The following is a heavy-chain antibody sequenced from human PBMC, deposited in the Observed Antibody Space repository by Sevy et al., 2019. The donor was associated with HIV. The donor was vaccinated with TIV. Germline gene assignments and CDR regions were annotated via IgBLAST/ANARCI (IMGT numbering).Heavy chain of an antibody. J-gene: IGHJ3*02. CDR2: IYSGGST. V-gene: IGHV3-53*01. Sequence: GGSLRLSCAASGFTVSSNYMSWVRQAPGKGLEWVSVIYSGGSTYYADSVKGRFTISRDNSKNTLYLQMNSLRAEDTAVYYCARDSAKRQHAFDIWGQGTMVTVSS. CDR1: GFTVSSNY. D-gene: IGHD1-1*01. CDR3: ARDSAKRQHAFDI.